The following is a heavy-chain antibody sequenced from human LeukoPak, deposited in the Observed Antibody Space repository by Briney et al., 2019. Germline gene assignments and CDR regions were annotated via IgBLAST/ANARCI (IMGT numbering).Heavy chain of an antibody. Sequence: ASVKVSCKASGYTFTSYGISWVRQALGQGLEWMGWISAYNGNTNYAQKLQGRVTMTTDTSTSTAYMELRSLRSDDTAVYYCARRVMYYDFWSGLSQAVWFDPWGQGTLVTVSS. CDR2: ISAYNGNT. V-gene: IGHV1-18*01. D-gene: IGHD3-3*01. J-gene: IGHJ5*02. CDR3: ARRVMYYDFWSGLSQAVWFDP. CDR1: GYTFTSYG.